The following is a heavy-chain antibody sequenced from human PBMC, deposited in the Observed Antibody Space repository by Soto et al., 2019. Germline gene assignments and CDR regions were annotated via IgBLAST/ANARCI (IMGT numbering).Heavy chain of an antibody. J-gene: IGHJ4*02. D-gene: IGHD3-22*01. CDR2: IIPIFGTA. V-gene: IGHV1-69*13. Sequence: SVKVSCKASGGTFSSYGISWVLQAPGQGLEWMGGIIPIFGTANYAQKFQGRVTITADESTSTAYMELSSLRSEDTAVYYCARAGWSYYDSSGYPYFAYWGQRTLATVSS. CDR3: ARAGWSYYDSSGYPYFAY. CDR1: GGTFSSYG.